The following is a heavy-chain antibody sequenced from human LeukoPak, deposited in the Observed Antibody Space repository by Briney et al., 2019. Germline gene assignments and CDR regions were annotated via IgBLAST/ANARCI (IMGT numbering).Heavy chain of an antibody. CDR3: ARGLVRGVRKRPFDY. D-gene: IGHD3-10*02. Sequence: NPSETLSLTCAVYGGSFSGYYWSWIRQPPGKGLEWIGEINHSGSTNYNPSLKSRVTISVDTSKNQSSLKLSSVTAADTAVYYCARGLVRGVRKRPFDYWGQGTLVTASS. CDR2: INHSGST. CDR1: GGSFSGYY. V-gene: IGHV4-34*01. J-gene: IGHJ4*02.